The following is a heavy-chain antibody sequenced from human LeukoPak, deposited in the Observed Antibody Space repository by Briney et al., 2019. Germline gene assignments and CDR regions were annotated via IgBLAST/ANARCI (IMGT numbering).Heavy chain of an antibody. V-gene: IGHV1-18*01. Sequence: ASVKVSCKASGYTFTSYGISWVRQAPGQGLEWMGWISAYNGNTNYAQKLQGRVTMTTDTSTSTAYMELRSLRSDDTAVYYCARDNGDGSGSSYYYYYYGMDVWGQGTTVTVSS. CDR1: GYTFTSYG. J-gene: IGHJ6*02. CDR3: ARDNGDGSGSSYYYYYYGMDV. D-gene: IGHD3-10*01. CDR2: ISAYNGNT.